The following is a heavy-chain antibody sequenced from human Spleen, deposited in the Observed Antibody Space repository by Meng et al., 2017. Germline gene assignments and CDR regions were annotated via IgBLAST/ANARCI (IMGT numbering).Heavy chain of an antibody. Sequence: ETLSLTCTVSGGSISSRTYYWGWVRQAPGKGLEWVSAIGTTGGSTFYADSVKGRFTISRDNSKNTLFLQMDSLRAEDTAVYYCAKDLGGPYSGSWPQLGLYYYYGMDVWGQGTTVTVSS. CDR1: GGSISSRTYY. J-gene: IGHJ6*02. CDR3: AKDLGGPYSGSWPQLGLYYYYGMDV. V-gene: IGHV3-23*01. D-gene: IGHD6-13*01. CDR2: IGTTGGST.